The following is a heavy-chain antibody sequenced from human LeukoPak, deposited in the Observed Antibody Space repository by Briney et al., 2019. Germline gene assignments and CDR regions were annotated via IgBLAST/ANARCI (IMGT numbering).Heavy chain of an antibody. Sequence: SVKVSCKASGGTFISYAISWVRQAPGQGLEWMGGIIPIFGTANYAQKFQGRVTITADESTSTAYMELSSLRSEDTAVYYCARLRITIFGVVIPYYGMDVWGQGTTVTDSS. J-gene: IGHJ6*02. CDR3: ARLRITIFGVVIPYYGMDV. D-gene: IGHD3-3*01. V-gene: IGHV1-69*13. CDR2: IIPIFGTA. CDR1: GGTFISYA.